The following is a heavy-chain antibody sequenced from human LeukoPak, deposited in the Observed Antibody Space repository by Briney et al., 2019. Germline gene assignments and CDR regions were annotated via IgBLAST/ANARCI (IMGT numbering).Heavy chain of an antibody. Sequence: GGSLRLSCAASGVTFSRYGMHWVRQAPGQGLEWVSFIHYDGSDIYYVDSVKGRFTISRDNSKNTLYLQLNSLRLEDTAVYYCATEGFDPWGQGTLVTVSA. CDR3: ATEGFDP. V-gene: IGHV3-30*02. CDR2: IHYDGSDI. J-gene: IGHJ5*02. CDR1: GVTFSRYG.